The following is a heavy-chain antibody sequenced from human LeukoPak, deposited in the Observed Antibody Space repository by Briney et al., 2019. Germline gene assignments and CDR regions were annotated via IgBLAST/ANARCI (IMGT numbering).Heavy chain of an antibody. CDR1: GDTFTGYY. Sequence: ASLKASCKPSGDTFTGYYMHWVRQAPGQGLEWMGWINPNSGGTNYAQKFQGRVTMTRDTSISTAYMELSRLRSDDTAVYYCARAALRAITMVRDPWDAFDIWGQGTMVTVSS. CDR2: INPNSGGT. D-gene: IGHD3-10*01. J-gene: IGHJ3*02. CDR3: ARAALRAITMVRDPWDAFDI. V-gene: IGHV1-2*02.